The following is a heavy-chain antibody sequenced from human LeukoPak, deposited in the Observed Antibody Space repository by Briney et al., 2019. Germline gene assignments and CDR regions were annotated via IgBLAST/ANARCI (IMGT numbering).Heavy chain of an antibody. V-gene: IGHV3-23*01. D-gene: IGHD2-2*03. J-gene: IGHJ4*02. CDR1: GFTFSSYA. CDR3: AKVETWAGYCGSTSCYVDYFDY. CDR2: ISGSGGRT. Sequence: GGSLRLSCAASGFTFSSYAMSWVRQAPGKGLEWVSGISGSGGRTHYADSVKGRFTISRDNSKNTLYLQMNSLRVEDTAVYYCAKVETWAGYCGSTSCYVDYFDYWGQGTLVTVSS.